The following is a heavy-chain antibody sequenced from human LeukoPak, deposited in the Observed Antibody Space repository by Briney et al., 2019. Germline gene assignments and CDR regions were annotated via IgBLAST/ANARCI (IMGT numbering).Heavy chain of an antibody. CDR2: IYSGGST. Sequence: GGSLRLSCAASGFTVSSNYMSWVRQAPGKGLEWVSIIYSGGSTYYADSVKGRFTISRDNSKNSLYLQMNSLRAEDTAVYYCARDRPFDPWGQGTLVTVSS. CDR3: ARDRPFDP. CDR1: GFTVSSNY. V-gene: IGHV3-53*01. J-gene: IGHJ5*02.